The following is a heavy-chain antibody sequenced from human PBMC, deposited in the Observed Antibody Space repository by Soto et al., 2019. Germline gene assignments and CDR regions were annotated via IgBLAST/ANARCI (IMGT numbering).Heavy chain of an antibody. CDR3: ARDYLVRGVMRWFDP. CDR1: GGSISSSNW. D-gene: IGHD3-10*01. CDR2: IYHSGST. Sequence: QVQLQESGPGLVKPSGTLSLTCAVSGGSISSSNWWSWVRQPPGKGLEWIGEIYHSGSTNYNPSLQTRVAISVDKSKIQFSLKRSSVTAAATAVYYCARDYLVRGVMRWFDPWGQGTRVTVSS. J-gene: IGHJ5*02. V-gene: IGHV4-4*02.